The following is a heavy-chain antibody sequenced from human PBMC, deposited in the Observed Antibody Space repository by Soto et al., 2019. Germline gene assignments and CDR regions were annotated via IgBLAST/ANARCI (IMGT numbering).Heavy chain of an antibody. Sequence: GASVKVSCKASGYTFTSYGISWVRQAPGQGLEWMGWISAYNGNTNYAQKLQGRVTMTTDTSTSTAYMELRSLRSDDTAVYYCARIGYCSGGSCYPVWWFDPWGQGTLVTVSS. CDR1: GYTFTSYG. J-gene: IGHJ5*02. CDR2: ISAYNGNT. V-gene: IGHV1-18*01. D-gene: IGHD2-15*01. CDR3: ARIGYCSGGSCYPVWWFDP.